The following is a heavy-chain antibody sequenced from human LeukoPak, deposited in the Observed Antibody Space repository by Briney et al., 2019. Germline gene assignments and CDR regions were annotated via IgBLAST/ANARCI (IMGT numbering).Heavy chain of an antibody. V-gene: IGHV4-59*12. D-gene: IGHD3-22*01. J-gene: IGHJ3*02. CDR1: GGSISSYY. CDR3: ARDRYYYDTSGPPLDI. Sequence: SETLSLTCTVSGGSISSYYWSWIRQPPGKGLEWIGYIYYSGSTSYNPSLKSRVTISVDTSKNQFSLRLSSVTAADTAVYYCARDRYYYDTSGPPLDIWGQGTMVTVSS. CDR2: IYYSGST.